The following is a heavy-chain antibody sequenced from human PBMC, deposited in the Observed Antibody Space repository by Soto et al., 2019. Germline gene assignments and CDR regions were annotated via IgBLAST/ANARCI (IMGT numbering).Heavy chain of an antibody. V-gene: IGHV1-69*13. J-gene: IGHJ4*02. D-gene: IGHD6-13*01. Sequence: GASVKVSCKASGGTFSSYAISWVRQAPGQGLEWMGGIIPIFGTANYAQKFQGRVTITADESTSTAYMELSSLRSEDTAVYYCARDFIAAACPGYFDYWGQGTLVTVSS. CDR3: ARDFIAAACPGYFDY. CDR2: IIPIFGTA. CDR1: GGTFSSYA.